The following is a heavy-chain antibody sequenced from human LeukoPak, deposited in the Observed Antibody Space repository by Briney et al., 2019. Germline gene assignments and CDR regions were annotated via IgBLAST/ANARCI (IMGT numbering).Heavy chain of an antibody. CDR3: ARDDYGDSGPLFDY. J-gene: IGHJ4*02. V-gene: IGHV3-23*01. Sequence: PGGSLTLSCAASGFTFSNYHMNWVRRAPGQGLEWVSTIKINGTGTHHADSVRGRFTISRDDSKNTLYLQMDSLRAEDTAIYYCARDDYGDSGPLFDYWGQGALVTVSS. CDR2: IKINGTGT. CDR1: GFTFSNYH. D-gene: IGHD4-17*01.